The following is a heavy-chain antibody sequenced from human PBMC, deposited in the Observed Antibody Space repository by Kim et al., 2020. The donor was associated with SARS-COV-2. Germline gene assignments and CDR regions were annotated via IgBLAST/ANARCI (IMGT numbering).Heavy chain of an antibody. D-gene: IGHD3-10*01. V-gene: IGHV4-39*01. Sequence: NPSLNSRVTISVDTSKNQFSLKLSSVTAADTAVYYCARTVYGSGSYQIDYWGQGTLVTVSS. J-gene: IGHJ4*02. CDR3: ARTVYGSGSYQIDY.